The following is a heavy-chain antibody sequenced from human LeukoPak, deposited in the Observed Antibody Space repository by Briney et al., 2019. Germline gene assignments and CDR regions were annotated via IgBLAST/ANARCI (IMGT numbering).Heavy chain of an antibody. V-gene: IGHV3-23*01. D-gene: IGHD2-15*01. Sequence: GGSLRLSCAASGFTFSSYAMSWVRQAPGKGLDRVTAISGSGGSTNYPDSVKGRFTISRDNSKNTLYLQMNSLRAEDTAVYYCAKVPREGYCSGGSCYVFYFDYWGQGTLVTVSS. CDR3: AKVPREGYCSGGSCYVFYFDY. CDR2: ISGSGGST. CDR1: GFTFSSYA. J-gene: IGHJ4*02.